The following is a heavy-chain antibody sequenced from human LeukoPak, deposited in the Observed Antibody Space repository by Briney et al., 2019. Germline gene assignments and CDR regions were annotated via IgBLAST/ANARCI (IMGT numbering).Heavy chain of an antibody. CDR1: GGSISSYY. J-gene: IGHJ4*02. D-gene: IGHD2-2*02. CDR3: ARVEGGYCSSTSCYTWGVLVY. V-gene: IGHV4-59*01. Sequence: SETLSLTCTVSGGSISSYYWSWIRQPPGKGLEWIGYIYYSGSTNYNPSLKSRVTISVDTSKNQFSLKLGSVTAADTAVYYCARVEGGYCSSTSCYTWGVLVYWGQGTLVTVSS. CDR2: IYYSGST.